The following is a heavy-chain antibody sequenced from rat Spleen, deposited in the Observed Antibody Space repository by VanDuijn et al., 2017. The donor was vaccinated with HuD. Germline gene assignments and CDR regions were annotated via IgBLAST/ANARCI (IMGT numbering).Heavy chain of an antibody. CDR3: ARLITSFDY. J-gene: IGHJ2*01. CDR2: ISTAGSNT. CDR1: GFTFRYFD. D-gene: IGHD1-10*01. V-gene: IGHV5S23*01. Sequence: EVQLVESDGGLVQPGRSLKLSCAASGFTFRYFDMAWVRQAPTKGLEWVTSISTAGSNTFYRDSVKGRFIISRDNAKSTLYLQMDSLRSEDTATYYCARLITSFDYWGQGVMVTVSS.